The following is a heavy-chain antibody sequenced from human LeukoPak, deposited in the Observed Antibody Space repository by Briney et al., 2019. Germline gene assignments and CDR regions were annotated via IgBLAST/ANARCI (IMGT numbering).Heavy chain of an antibody. CDR1: GLTFSSYA. J-gene: IGHJ4*02. V-gene: IGHV3-23*01. D-gene: IGHD2-21*02. CDR3: AKGTYCGGDCYYY. CDR2: ISGSGGST. Sequence: GGSLRLSCAASGLTFSSYAMSWVRQAPGKGLEWVSAISGSGGSTYYADSVKGGFTISRDNSKNTLYLQMNSLRAEDTAVYYCAKGTYCGGDCYYYWGQGTLVTVSS.